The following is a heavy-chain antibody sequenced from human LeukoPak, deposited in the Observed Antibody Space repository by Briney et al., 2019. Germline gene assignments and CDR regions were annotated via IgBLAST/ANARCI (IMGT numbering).Heavy chain of an antibody. CDR1: GGSFSGYY. Sequence: PSETLSLTCAVYGGSFSGYYWSWTRQPPGKGLEWIGEINHSGSTDYNPSLKSRVTISVDTSKNQFSLKLTSVTAADTAMYHCARGLGGASYYMDVWGKGTSVTISS. CDR2: INHSGST. J-gene: IGHJ6*03. CDR3: ARGLGGASYYMDV. D-gene: IGHD7-27*01. V-gene: IGHV4-34*01.